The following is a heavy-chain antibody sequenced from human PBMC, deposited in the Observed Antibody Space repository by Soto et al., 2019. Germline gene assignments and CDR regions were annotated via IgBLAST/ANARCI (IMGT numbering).Heavy chain of an antibody. J-gene: IGHJ6*02. V-gene: IGHV3-23*01. CDR1: GFTFSSYA. CDR2: ISGSGGST. Sequence: GGSLRLSCAASGFTFSSYAMSWVRQAPGKGLEWVSAISGSGGSTYYADSVKGRFTISRDNSKNTLYLQMNSLRAEDTAVYYCAKAEGMDTAIHYGMDVWGQGTTVTVSS. CDR3: AKAEGMDTAIHYGMDV. D-gene: IGHD5-18*01.